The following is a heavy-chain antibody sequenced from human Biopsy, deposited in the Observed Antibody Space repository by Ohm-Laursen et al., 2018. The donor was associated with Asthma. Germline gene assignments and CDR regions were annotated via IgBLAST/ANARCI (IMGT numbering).Heavy chain of an antibody. CDR1: GFTFDNYT. J-gene: IGHJ6*02. V-gene: IGHV3-30*04. CDR2: ISYDGRNT. D-gene: IGHD2-21*02. CDR3: ARGGLHYYEYYGMDV. Sequence: SLKLSCTASGFTFDNYTMHWVRQAPGEGLEWVTIISYDGRNTYYADSVEGRFTISRDNSKNTLFLQMSSLRPEDTAVYYCARGGLHYYEYYGMDVWGQGTTVTVSS.